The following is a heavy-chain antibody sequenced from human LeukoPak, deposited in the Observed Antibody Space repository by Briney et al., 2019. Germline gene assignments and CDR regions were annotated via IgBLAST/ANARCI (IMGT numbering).Heavy chain of an antibody. CDR3: ASMTAAAGTRPFDY. V-gene: IGHV1-8*01. J-gene: IGHJ4*02. Sequence: GASVKVSCKASGYTFTSYDINWVRQATGQGLEWMGWMNPNSGNTGYAQKFQGRVTMTRNISISTAYMELSSLGSEDTAVYYCASMTAAAGTRPFDYWGQGTLVTVSS. CDR2: MNPNSGNT. CDR1: GYTFTSYD. D-gene: IGHD6-13*01.